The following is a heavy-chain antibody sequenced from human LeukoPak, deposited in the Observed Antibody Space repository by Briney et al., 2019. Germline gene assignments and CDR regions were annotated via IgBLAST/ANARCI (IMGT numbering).Heavy chain of an antibody. CDR3: ARSTNLAVAGTRINYYYYYGMDV. CDR2: INTNTGNP. D-gene: IGHD6-19*01. CDR1: GYTFTSYA. J-gene: IGHJ6*02. V-gene: IGHV7-4-1*02. Sequence: GASVKVSCKASGYTFTSYAMNWVRQAPGQGLEWMGWINTNTGNPTYAQGFTGRFVFSLDTSVSTAYLQISSLKAEDTAVYYCARSTNLAVAGTRINYYYYYGMDVWGQGTTVTVSS.